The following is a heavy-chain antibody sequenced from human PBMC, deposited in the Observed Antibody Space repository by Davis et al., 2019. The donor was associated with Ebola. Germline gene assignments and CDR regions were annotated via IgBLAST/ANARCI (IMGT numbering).Heavy chain of an antibody. D-gene: IGHD6-13*01. CDR2: IRSKANSYAT. Sequence: GESLKISCAAPGFTFSGSAMHWVRQASGKGLEWVGRIRSKANSYATAYAASVKGRFTISRDDSKNTAYLQMNSLRAEDTAVYYCAKGGSSWTDLDGMDVWGQGTTVTVSS. CDR1: GFTFSGSA. J-gene: IGHJ6*02. CDR3: AKGGSSWTDLDGMDV. V-gene: IGHV3-73*01.